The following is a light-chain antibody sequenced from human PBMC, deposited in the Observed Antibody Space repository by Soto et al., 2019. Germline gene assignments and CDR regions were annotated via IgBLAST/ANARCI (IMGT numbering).Light chain of an antibody. J-gene: IGKJ4*01. Sequence: IRMTQSPSSLSASTGDRVTITCRASQGISSYLAWYQQKPGKAPNLLIYAASSSQSGVPSRFSGSGSGTDFTLTISCLQSEDFATYYCQQYYSYPLTFGGGTKVDIK. CDR2: AAS. CDR3: QQYYSYPLT. V-gene: IGKV1-8*01. CDR1: QGISSY.